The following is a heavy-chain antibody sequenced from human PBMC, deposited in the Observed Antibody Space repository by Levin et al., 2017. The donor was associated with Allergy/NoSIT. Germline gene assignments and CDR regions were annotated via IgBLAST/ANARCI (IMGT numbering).Heavy chain of an antibody. CDR2: INGDGSNT. CDR3: ARGLSTVSTGTLGY. Sequence: GGSLRLSCAASEFTFSNYRMFWVRQAPGKGLVWVSRINGDGSNTIYADSVEGRFTISRDNAKNTLYLQMSSLTADDTAVYYCARGLSTVSTGTLGYWGQGTLFTVS. CDR1: EFTFSNYR. D-gene: IGHD1-7*01. V-gene: IGHV3-74*01. J-gene: IGHJ4*02.